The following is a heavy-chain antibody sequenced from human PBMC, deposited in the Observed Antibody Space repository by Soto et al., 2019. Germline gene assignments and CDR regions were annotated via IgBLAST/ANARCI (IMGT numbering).Heavy chain of an antibody. D-gene: IGHD3-16*02. V-gene: IGHV1-2*04. CDR1: GYTLTGYY. CDR3: ARSTPTSYYDYVWGSYRPFDY. J-gene: IGHJ4*02. CDR2: INPNSGGT. Sequence: QVQLVQSGAEVKKPGASVRVSCKASGYTLTGYYMNWVRQAPGQGLEGMGWINPNSGGTNYAQKFQGWVTMTRDTSISTAYMELSRLRSDDTAVYYCARSTPTSYYDYVWGSYRPFDYWGQGTLVTVSS.